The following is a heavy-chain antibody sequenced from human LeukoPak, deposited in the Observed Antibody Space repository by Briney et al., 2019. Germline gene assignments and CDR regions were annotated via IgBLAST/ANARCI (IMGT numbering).Heavy chain of an antibody. CDR3: TRDIVSISQPYYFDY. D-gene: IGHD2-2*01. V-gene: IGHV3-49*04. Sequence: GGSLRLSCTASGFTFGYHAIDWVRQAPGRGLEWVGFIRSQAYSGTTEYATSVKDRFTISRDDSKSIAYLQMNSLKTEDTAVYYCTRDIVSISQPYYFDYWGQGTLVTVSS. J-gene: IGHJ4*02. CDR1: GFTFGYHA. CDR2: IRSQAYSGTT.